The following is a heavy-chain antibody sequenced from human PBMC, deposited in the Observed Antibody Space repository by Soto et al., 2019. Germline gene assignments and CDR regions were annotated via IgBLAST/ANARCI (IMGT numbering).Heavy chain of an antibody. V-gene: IGHV3-30-3*01. CDR1: GFTFSTYA. CDR3: ARSQMERRRYGMDV. Sequence: QAQLVESGGGVVQPGRSLRLSCAASGFTFSTYAMRWVRQAPGKGLEWVAVISYDGSNIYYADSVKGRFTISRDNSKNTLYLQMDSLRPDDTAVYYCARSQMERRRYGMDVWGQGTTVTVSS. CDR2: ISYDGSNI. J-gene: IGHJ6*02. D-gene: IGHD1-1*01.